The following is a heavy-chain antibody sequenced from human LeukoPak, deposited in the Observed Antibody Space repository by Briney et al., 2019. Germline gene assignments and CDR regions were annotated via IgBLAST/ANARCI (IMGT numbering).Heavy chain of an antibody. CDR3: AKGKNYYGMDV. Sequence: GRSLRLSCAASGFTFDDYAMHWVRQAPGKGLEWVSGISWNSGSIGYADSVKGRLTISRDNAKNSLYLQMNSLRAEDTALYYCAKGKNYYGMDVWGQGTTVTVSS. CDR1: GFTFDDYA. CDR2: ISWNSGSI. V-gene: IGHV3-9*01. J-gene: IGHJ6*02.